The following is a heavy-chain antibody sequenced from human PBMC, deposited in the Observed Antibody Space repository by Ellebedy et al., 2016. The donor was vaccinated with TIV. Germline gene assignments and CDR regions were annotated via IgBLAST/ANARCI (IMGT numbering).Heavy chain of an antibody. CDR3: VGFGVFNL. J-gene: IGHJ5*02. V-gene: IGHV3-11*04. Sequence: GESLKISCAASGFTFSDYYMSWIRQAPGKGLEWVSYISSSGSTIYYADSVKGRFTISRENAKNALLLQMDGLRVDDSAVYYCVGFGVFNLWGQGAPVTVSS. CDR2: ISSSGSTI. CDR1: GFTFSDYY. D-gene: IGHD3-3*01.